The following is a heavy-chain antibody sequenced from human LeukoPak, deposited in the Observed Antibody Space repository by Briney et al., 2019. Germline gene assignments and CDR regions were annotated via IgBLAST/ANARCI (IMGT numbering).Heavy chain of an antibody. D-gene: IGHD2-2*01. V-gene: IGHV3-15*01. CDR1: GFTFSNTW. CDR3: ATGLRAAAN. Sequence: GGSLRLSCVASGFTFSNTWMSWVRQAPGKGLEWVGRIKSKTDGGTTDYAAPVKGRFTISRDDLKNTLYLQMNSLKTEDTAVYYCATGLRAAANWGLGTLVTVSS. J-gene: IGHJ4*02. CDR2: IKSKTDGGTT.